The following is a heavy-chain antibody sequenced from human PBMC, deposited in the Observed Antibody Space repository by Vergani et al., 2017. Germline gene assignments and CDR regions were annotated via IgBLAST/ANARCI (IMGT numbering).Heavy chain of an antibody. V-gene: IGHV3-9*01. D-gene: IGHD6-13*01. J-gene: IGHJ4*02. CDR2: ISWNSGSI. Sequence: EVQLVESGGGLVQPGRSLRISCAASGFTFDDYAMHWVRQAPGKGLEWVSGISWNSGSIGYADSVKGRFTIPRDNAKNSLYLQMNSLRAEDTALYYCAKDRGPTAGTAGFDYWGQGTLVTVSS. CDR3: AKDRGPTAGTAGFDY. CDR1: GFTFDDYA.